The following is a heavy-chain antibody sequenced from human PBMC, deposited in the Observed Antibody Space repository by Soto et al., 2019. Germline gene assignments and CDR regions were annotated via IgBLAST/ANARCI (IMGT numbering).Heavy chain of an antibody. D-gene: IGHD3-10*01. J-gene: IGHJ3*02. CDR3: ARVSGDRSAFDI. CDR1: GDSVSSNSAA. CDR2: TYYRSKWYN. Sequence: SQTLSLTCAISGDSVSSNSAAWNWIRQSPSRGLEWLGRTYYRSKWYNDYAVSVKSRITIKPDTSKNQFYLQLNSVTPDATAVYYCARVSGDRSAFDIWGQGTMVTVSS. V-gene: IGHV6-1*01.